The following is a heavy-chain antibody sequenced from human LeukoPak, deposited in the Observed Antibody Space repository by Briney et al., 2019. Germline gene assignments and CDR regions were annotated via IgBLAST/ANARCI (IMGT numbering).Heavy chain of an antibody. J-gene: IGHJ4*02. CDR1: GFTFDDYA. D-gene: IGHD3-10*01. CDR3: AKCAYYYGSGVFFDY. CDR2: ISWNSGSI. V-gene: IGHV3-9*01. Sequence: PGGSLRLSCAASGFTFDDYAMHWVRQAPGKGLEWVSGISWNSGSIGYADSVKGRFTISRDNSKSTLYLQMNSLRAEDTAVYYCAKCAYYYGSGVFFDYWGQGTLVTVSS.